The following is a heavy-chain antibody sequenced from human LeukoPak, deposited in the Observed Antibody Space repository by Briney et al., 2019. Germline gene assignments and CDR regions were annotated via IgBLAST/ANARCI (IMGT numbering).Heavy chain of an antibody. Sequence: SETLSLTCSVSGGSFSGYYWNWFRQAPGKGLEWIGYIHHSGVSSYNPSLKSRVTMSADRSQNQFSLSLTSVTGADAAVYYCARKPIVVVPAAMMDWGQGTLVTVSS. V-gene: IGHV4-59*12. J-gene: IGHJ4*02. CDR2: IHHSGVS. D-gene: IGHD2-2*01. CDR3: ARKPIVVVPAAMMD. CDR1: GGSFSGYY.